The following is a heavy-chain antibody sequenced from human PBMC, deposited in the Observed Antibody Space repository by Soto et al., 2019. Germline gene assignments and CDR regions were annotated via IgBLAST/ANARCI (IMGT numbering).Heavy chain of an antibody. CDR2: ISYDGSNK. Sequence: SCAASGFTFSSYGMHWVRQAPGKGLEWVAVISYDGSNKYYADSVKGRFTISRDNSKNTLYLQMNSLRAEDTAVYYCAKDRSLTTNIVVVVAAINYGMDVWGQGTTVTVSS. D-gene: IGHD2-15*01. J-gene: IGHJ6*02. CDR1: GFTFSSYG. V-gene: IGHV3-30*18. CDR3: AKDRSLTTNIVVVVAAINYGMDV.